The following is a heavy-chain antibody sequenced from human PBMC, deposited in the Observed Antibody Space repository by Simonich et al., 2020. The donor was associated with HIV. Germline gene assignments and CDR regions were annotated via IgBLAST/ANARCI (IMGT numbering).Heavy chain of an antibody. CDR3: ARGFYQRLYYFDY. V-gene: IGHV4-34*01. Sequence: QVQLQQWGAGLLKPSETLSLTCAVYGGSFSGYYWSWIRQPPGKGLEWIGEINHSGSTNYNPSLKSRVTISVDTSKNQFSLKLSFVTAADTAVYYCARGFYQRLYYFDYWGQGTLVTVSS. CDR2: INHSGST. D-gene: IGHD2-2*01. CDR1: GGSFSGYY. J-gene: IGHJ4*02.